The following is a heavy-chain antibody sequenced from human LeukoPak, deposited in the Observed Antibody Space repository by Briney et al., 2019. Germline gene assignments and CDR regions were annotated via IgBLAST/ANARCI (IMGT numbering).Heavy chain of an antibody. V-gene: IGHV3-74*01. CDR1: GFTFSRSW. CDR3: ARDPYYYDSSGYLGFDY. J-gene: IGHJ4*02. Sequence: GGSLRLSCAASGFTFSRSWMHWVRQAPGKGQVWVSRINPDGSSRSYADSVKGRFSISRDNANNTLYLQMNSLRAEDTAVYYCARDPYYYDSSGYLGFDYWGQGTLVTVSS. D-gene: IGHD3-22*01. CDR2: INPDGSSR.